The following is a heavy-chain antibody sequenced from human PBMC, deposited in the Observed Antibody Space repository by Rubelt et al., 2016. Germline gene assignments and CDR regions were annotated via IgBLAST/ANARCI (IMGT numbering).Heavy chain of an antibody. CDR3: ARGAPLRGWVPGP. V-gene: IGHV3-7*03. Sequence: GLEWVANIKQDGSEKYYVDSVKGRFTISRDNSKNTLYLQMNSLRAEDTAVYYCARGAPLRGWVPGPWGQGTLVTVSS. CDR2: IKQDGSEK. J-gene: IGHJ5*02. D-gene: IGHD3-22*01.